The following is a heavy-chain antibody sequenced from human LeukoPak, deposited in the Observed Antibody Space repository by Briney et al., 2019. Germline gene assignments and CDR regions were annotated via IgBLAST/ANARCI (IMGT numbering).Heavy chain of an antibody. V-gene: IGHV3-30-3*01. CDR2: ISSDGSSK. J-gene: IGHJ4*02. D-gene: IGHD6-6*01. CDR1: GFTFSSDV. CDR3: ARDLVSYSSSPLH. Sequence: GRSLRLSCAASGFTFSSDVMHWVRQAPGKGLEWVAVISSDGSSKHYADSVKGRFTIFTDTSKSTLYLQINSLRPEDTAVYYCARDLVSYSSSPLHWGQGTLVTVSS.